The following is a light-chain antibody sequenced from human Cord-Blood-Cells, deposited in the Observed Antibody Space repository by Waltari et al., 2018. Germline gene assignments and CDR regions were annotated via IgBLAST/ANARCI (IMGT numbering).Light chain of an antibody. V-gene: IGKV1-8*01. CDR2: DAS. CDR3: QQYYSYPWT. J-gene: IGKJ1*01. CDR1: QGISSY. Sequence: AIRMTQSPSSFSASTGARVTITGRASQGISSYLAWYQQKPGKAPKLLIYDASTLQSGVPSRFSGSGSGTDFTLTISCLQSEDFATDYCQQYYSYPWTFGQGTKVEIK.